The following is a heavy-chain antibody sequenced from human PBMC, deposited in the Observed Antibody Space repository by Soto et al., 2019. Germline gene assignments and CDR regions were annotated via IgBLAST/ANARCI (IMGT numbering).Heavy chain of an antibody. V-gene: IGHV5-10-1*01. Sequence: GESLKISCKGSGYSFTSYWISWVRQMPGKGLEWMGRIDPSDSYTNYSPSFQGHVTISADKSISTAYLQWSSLKASDTAMYYCARPFLGSYFDSSGYYFXYWGQGTQVTVSS. CDR2: IDPSDSYT. CDR1: GYSFTSYW. J-gene: IGHJ4*02. CDR3: ARPFLGSYFDSSGYYFXY. D-gene: IGHD3-22*01.